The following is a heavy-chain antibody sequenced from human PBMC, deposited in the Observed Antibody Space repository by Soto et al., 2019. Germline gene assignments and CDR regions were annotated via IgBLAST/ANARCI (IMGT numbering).Heavy chain of an antibody. D-gene: IGHD5-12*01. CDR3: AIDLGASGYVSS. V-gene: IGHV4-31*03. CDR1: GGSISSGCFY. J-gene: IGHJ4*02. Sequence: TLGLTFTVSGGSISSGCFYGSGIRQHPGKGLEWIGYIYYSGSTYYNPSLKSRVTISVDTSKNQFSLKLSSVTAADTAVYYCAIDLGASGYVSSWGQGTLVTVSS. CDR2: IYYSGST.